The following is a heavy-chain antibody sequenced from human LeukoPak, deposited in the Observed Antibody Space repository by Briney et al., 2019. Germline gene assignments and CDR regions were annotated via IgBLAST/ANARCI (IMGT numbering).Heavy chain of an antibody. CDR1: AFTFSSYG. CDR3: ARANYGMDV. Sequence: GGSQRLSSAASAFTFSSYGMHWVRQAPGKGLEWVAVISYDGSNKYYADSVKGRFTISRDNSKNSLYLQVNSLRVEDTAVYYCARANYGMDVWGQGTTVTVSS. J-gene: IGHJ6*02. D-gene: IGHD2-8*01. CDR2: ISYDGSNK. V-gene: IGHV3-30*03.